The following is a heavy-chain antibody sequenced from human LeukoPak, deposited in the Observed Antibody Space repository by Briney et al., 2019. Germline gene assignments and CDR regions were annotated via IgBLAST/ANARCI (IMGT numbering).Heavy chain of an antibody. Sequence: QSGGSLRLSCAASGFTFRNYLMNWARQAPGKGLEWVSFISSTGGTIYYADSVKGRFTVSRDNGENSLFLQMNSLRVEDTALYYCARGYSRAAFDIWGQGTVAAVSS. CDR2: ISSTGGTI. J-gene: IGHJ3*02. CDR3: ARGYSRAAFDI. CDR1: GFTFRNYL. D-gene: IGHD2-15*01. V-gene: IGHV3-48*01.